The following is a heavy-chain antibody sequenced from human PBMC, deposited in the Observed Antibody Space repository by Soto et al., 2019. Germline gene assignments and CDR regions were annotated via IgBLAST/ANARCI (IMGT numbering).Heavy chain of an antibody. Sequence: LRLSCAASGFTFSNAWMSWVRQAPGKGLEWVGRIKSKTDGGTTDYAAPVKGRFTISRDDSKNTLYLQMNSLKTEDTAVYYCTTVSDYYDSSGYYNDDAFDIWGQGTMVTVSS. D-gene: IGHD3-22*01. CDR1: GFTFSNAW. J-gene: IGHJ3*02. CDR3: TTVSDYYDSSGYYNDDAFDI. V-gene: IGHV3-15*01. CDR2: IKSKTDGGTT.